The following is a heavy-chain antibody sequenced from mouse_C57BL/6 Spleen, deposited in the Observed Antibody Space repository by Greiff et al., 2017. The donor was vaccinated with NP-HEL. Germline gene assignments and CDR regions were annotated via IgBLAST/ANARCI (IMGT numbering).Heavy chain of an antibody. CDR2: IDPSDSYT. V-gene: IGHV1-59*01. D-gene: IGHD1-1*01. J-gene: IGHJ1*03. CDR1: GYTFTSYW. CDR3: ARGGYGSSFSWYFDV. Sequence: QVQLQQPVAELVRPGTSVKLSCKASGYTFTSYWMHWVKQRPGQGLEWIGVIDPSDSYTNYNQKFKGKATLTVDTSSSTAYMQLSSLTSEDSAVYYCARGGYGSSFSWYFDVWGTGTTVTVSS.